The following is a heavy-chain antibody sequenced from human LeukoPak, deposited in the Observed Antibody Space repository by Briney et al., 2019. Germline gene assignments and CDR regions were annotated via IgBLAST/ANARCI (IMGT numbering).Heavy chain of an antibody. D-gene: IGHD1-26*01. CDR3: AREVGGGATNYFDY. CDR2: IYSADSA. J-gene: IGHJ4*02. CDR1: GFTVSRNY. V-gene: IGHV3-53*01. Sequence: GGSLRLSCAASGFTVSRNYMSWVRLAPGKGLEWVSVIYSADSAYYADSVRGRFTISRDNSKNTLYLQMNSLRADDTAVYYCAREVGGGATNYFDYWGQGTLVTVSS.